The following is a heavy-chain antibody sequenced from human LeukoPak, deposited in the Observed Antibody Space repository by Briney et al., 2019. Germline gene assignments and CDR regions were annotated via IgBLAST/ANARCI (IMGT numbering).Heavy chain of an antibody. CDR2: ISSSGSTI. CDR3: ARGSRDAFDI. D-gene: IGHD2-2*01. V-gene: IGHV3-48*03. CDR1: GFTFSSYE. Sequence: GGSLRLSCAASGFTFSSYEMNWVRQAPGKGLEWVSYISSSGSTIYHADSVKGRFTISRDNAKNSLYLQMNSLRVEDTAVYYCARGSRDAFDIWGQGTMVSVSS. J-gene: IGHJ3*02.